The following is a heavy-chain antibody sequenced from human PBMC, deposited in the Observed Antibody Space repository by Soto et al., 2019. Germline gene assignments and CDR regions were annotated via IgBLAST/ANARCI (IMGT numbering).Heavy chain of an antibody. D-gene: IGHD3-3*01. V-gene: IGHV1-69*06. Sequence: VASVKVSCKASGGTFSSYAISWVRQAPGQGLEWMGGIIPIFGTANYAQKFQGRVTITADKSTSTAYMELSSLRSEDTAVYYCARSSHHRGFLEWLLYDYWGQGTLVTVSS. CDR3: ARSSHHRGFLEWLLYDY. CDR2: IIPIFGTA. J-gene: IGHJ4*02. CDR1: GGTFSSYA.